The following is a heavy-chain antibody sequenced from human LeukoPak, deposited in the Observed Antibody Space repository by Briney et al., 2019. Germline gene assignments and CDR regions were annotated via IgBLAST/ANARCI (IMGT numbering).Heavy chain of an antibody. J-gene: IGHJ4*02. Sequence: GGSLRLSCAASGFTFSTYTMNWVRQAPGKGLEWVSSISSSSYFIYYADSVRGRFTISRDNAKNSLYLQMNSLRAEDTAVYYCAARYYGKPDYWGQGTLVTVSS. CDR3: AARYYGKPDY. D-gene: IGHD3-22*01. CDR2: ISSSSYFI. CDR1: GFTFSTYT. V-gene: IGHV3-21*01.